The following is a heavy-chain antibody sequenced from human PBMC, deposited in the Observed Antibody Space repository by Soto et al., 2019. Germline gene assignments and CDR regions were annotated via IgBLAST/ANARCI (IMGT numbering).Heavy chain of an antibody. D-gene: IGHD3-10*01. J-gene: IGHJ4*02. Sequence: ASVKVSCKVSGYTLTELSIHWVRQAPGEGLEWMGGLDLENGETIYAQRFQGRVTMTEESSADTPYMELSSLRSEDTAVYYCAIEVRRIKKFAHWGPGTMFTV. V-gene: IGHV1-24*01. CDR2: LDLENGET. CDR1: GYTLTELS. CDR3: AIEVRRIKKFAH.